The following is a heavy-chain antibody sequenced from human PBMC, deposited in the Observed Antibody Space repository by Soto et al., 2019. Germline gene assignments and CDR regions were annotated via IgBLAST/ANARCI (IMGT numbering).Heavy chain of an antibody. CDR2: ISRSSTGI. D-gene: IGHD3-10*01. CDR3: ARAVTWGLDV. J-gene: IGHJ6*02. V-gene: IGHV3-48*01. CDR1: GFTFSLYS. Sequence: EVQLVESGGGLVQPGGSLRLSCAASGFTFSLYSMSWVRQAPGKGLEWVSYISRSSTGIHYADSVKGRFTISRDDATNSMHLQMNSLRVGDTAVYYCARAVTWGLDVWGLGTTVSISS.